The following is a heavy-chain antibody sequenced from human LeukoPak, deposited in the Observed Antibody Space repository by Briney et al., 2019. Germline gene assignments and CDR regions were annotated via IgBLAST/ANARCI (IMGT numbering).Heavy chain of an antibody. D-gene: IGHD6-13*01. Sequence: IGSGGSTYYAASVKGRFTISRDNSKNTLYLQMNSLRAEDTAVYYCAKDRAAAGTPYYFDYWGQGTLVTVSS. V-gene: IGHV3-23*01. CDR2: IGSGGST. CDR3: AKDRAAAGTPYYFDY. J-gene: IGHJ4*02.